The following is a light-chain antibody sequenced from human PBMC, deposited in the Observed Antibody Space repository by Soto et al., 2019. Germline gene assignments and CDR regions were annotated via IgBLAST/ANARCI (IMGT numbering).Light chain of an antibody. J-gene: IGLJ3*02. Sequence: QSVLTQPPSASGTPGQRVSISCSGSRSNIGRNYVYWYQQLPGTAPKLLIHRNNERPSGVPDRFSGSKSGTSVSLAISGLRSEDEATYYCAAWDDTLNVEVFGGGTQLTVL. CDR2: RNN. V-gene: IGLV1-47*01. CDR1: RSNIGRNY. CDR3: AAWDDTLNVEV.